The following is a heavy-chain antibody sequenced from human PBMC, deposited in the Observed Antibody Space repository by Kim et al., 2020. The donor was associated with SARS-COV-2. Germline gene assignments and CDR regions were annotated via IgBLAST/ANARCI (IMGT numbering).Heavy chain of an antibody. CDR3: ARPPGLNAGPGFYFDH. CDR2: IREDGSDT. Sequence: GGSLRLSCAASGFNFRSYWLTWVRQSPGRGLEWVANIREDGSDTYSMGSVKGRFAISRDNARNTVFLKMNSLRGEETAVYYCARPPGLNAGPGFYFDHWGQGTLVTVSS. V-gene: IGHV3-7*01. D-gene: IGHD1-1*01. J-gene: IGHJ4*02. CDR1: GFNFRSYW.